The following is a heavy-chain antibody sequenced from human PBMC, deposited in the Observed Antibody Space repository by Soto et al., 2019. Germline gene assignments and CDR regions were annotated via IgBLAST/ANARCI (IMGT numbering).Heavy chain of an antibody. CDR1: GFSLTTSGVG. CDR3: AHRLYASSVDAFDI. J-gene: IGHJ3*02. CDR2: IYWDDEK. D-gene: IGHD6-6*01. Sequence: HIPLKESGPTLVKPTKTLTLTCTFSGFSLTTSGVGVGWIRQPPGKALEWLALIYWDDEKRYSRSLQSRLTITKDTSKNQVDLTVTNMNPADTGTYYCAHRLYASSVDAFDICGQGTMVYVSS. V-gene: IGHV2-5*02.